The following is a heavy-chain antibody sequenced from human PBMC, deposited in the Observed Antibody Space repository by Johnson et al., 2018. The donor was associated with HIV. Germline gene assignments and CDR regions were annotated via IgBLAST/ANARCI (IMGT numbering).Heavy chain of an antibody. Sequence: QLVESGGGLVKPGGSLRLSCAASGFTFSDYYMSWIRQAPGKGLEWASYISRSGSTITYADSVKGRFTISRDNTKNSLYLQMNSLRAEDTAVYYCARDPITPYERGPDAFDVWGQGTVVNVSS. D-gene: IGHD2-21*01. J-gene: IGHJ3*01. CDR1: GFTFSDYY. CDR3: ARDPITPYERGPDAFDV. CDR2: ISRSGSTI. V-gene: IGHV3-11*04.